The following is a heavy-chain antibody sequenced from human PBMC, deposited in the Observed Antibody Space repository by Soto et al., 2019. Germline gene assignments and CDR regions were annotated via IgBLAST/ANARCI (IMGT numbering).Heavy chain of an antibody. CDR2: INPNSGGT. D-gene: IGHD2-2*01. J-gene: IGHJ6*02. CDR3: AQNVVVPAAAPGAVYYYYGMDV. CDR1: GYTFTGYY. V-gene: IGHV1-2*02. Sequence: ASVKVSCKASGYTFTGYYMHWVRQAPGQGLEWMGWINPNSGGTNYAQKFQGRVTMTRDTSISTAYMELSRLRSDDTAVYYCAQNVVVPAAAPGAVYYYYGMDVWGQGTTVTVSS.